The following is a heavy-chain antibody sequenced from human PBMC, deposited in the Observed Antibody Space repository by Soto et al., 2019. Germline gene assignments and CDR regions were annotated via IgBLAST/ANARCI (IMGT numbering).Heavy chain of an antibody. Sequence: QLVESGGGLVQPGGSLRLSCEASGFTFSGYWMSWVRQAPGKGLGWVADIKHDGSVQYYVDSVKGRFTVSRDNAKKLLYLQMNGLRAEDTALYCCARATYSNAWYRFDLWGQGTLVTVSS. CDR3: ARATYSNAWYRFDL. D-gene: IGHD4-4*01. V-gene: IGHV3-7*03. J-gene: IGHJ4*02. CDR2: IKHDGSVQ. CDR1: GFTFSGYW.